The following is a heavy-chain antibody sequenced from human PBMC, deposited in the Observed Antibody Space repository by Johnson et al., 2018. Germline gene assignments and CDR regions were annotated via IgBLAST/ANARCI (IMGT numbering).Heavy chain of an antibody. CDR1: GGSFSGNY. CDR2: INQSGAT. D-gene: IGHD6-13*01. V-gene: IGHV4-34*01. J-gene: IGHJ1*01. CDR3: ARSGGSSWYLSL. Sequence: QVQLQQWGAGLLKXSETLSLXCVVNGGSFSGNYWSWIRQPPGKGLEWIGEINQSGATNYDPSLRSRVTISKDTSNNQFSLTLTSVPAADTAVYYCARSGGSSWYLSLWGQGTLVTVSS.